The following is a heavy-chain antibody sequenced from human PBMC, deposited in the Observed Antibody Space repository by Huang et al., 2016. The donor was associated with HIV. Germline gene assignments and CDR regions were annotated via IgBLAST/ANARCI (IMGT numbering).Heavy chain of an antibody. J-gene: IGHJ6*03. CDR1: GGSIRSSDYH. V-gene: IGHV4-39*01. CDR3: ARHREGPVAYYSGWGSHLNYMDV. Sequence: QLLLQELGPGPVKPSEALALTCAVSGGSIRSSDYHWGWIRQPPGKGLEWIGSIYYKGSTHYSPSLKSRVTIAVDTSKNLFFLNLTSMTAADTAVYYCARHREGPVAYYSGWGSHLNYMDVWGRGRTVVVSS. CDR2: IYYKGST. D-gene: IGHD3-10*01.